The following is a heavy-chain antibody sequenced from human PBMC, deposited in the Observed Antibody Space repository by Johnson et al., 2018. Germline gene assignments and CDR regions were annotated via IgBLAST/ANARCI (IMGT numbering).Heavy chain of an antibody. Sequence: QVQLVQSGAEVKKPGASVKVSCKASGYTFTTYYIHWVRQAPGQGLEWMGLINPNGGSTIYAEKFQGRVTMTRYMSTRTVNMELSSLRSEDTAVYYCARDAPGIPYWGQGTLVTVSS. V-gene: IGHV1-46*01. CDR2: INPNGGST. D-gene: IGHD3-10*01. CDR1: GYTFTTYY. J-gene: IGHJ4*02. CDR3: ARDAPGIPY.